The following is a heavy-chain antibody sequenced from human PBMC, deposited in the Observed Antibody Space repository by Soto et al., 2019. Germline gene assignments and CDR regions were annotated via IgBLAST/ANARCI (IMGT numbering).Heavy chain of an antibody. D-gene: IGHD1-26*01. CDR3: ARGSWEPPLYYYYGMDV. Sequence: ASVKVSCKASGYTFTSYDINWVRQATGQGLEWMGWMNPNSGNTGYAQKFQGRVTMTRNTSISTAYMELSSLRSEDTAVYYCARGSWEPPLYYYYGMDVWGHGTTVTVSS. J-gene: IGHJ6*02. CDR2: MNPNSGNT. CDR1: GYTFTSYD. V-gene: IGHV1-8*01.